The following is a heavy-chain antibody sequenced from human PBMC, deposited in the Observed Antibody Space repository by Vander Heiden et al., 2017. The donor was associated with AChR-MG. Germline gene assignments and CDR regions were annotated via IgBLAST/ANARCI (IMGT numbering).Heavy chain of an antibody. CDR2: IYSGGST. V-gene: IGHV3-53*02. D-gene: IGHD2-15*01. CDR3: ARDLGYCSGGSCPPAGY. Sequence: EVQLVETGGGLIQPAGSLRLSCAASGFTVSSNYMSWVRQAPGKGLEWVSVIYSGGSTYYADSVKGRFTISRDNSKNTLYLQMNSLRAEDTAVYYCARDLGYCSGGSCPPAGYWGQGTLVTVSS. J-gene: IGHJ4*02. CDR1: GFTVSSNY.